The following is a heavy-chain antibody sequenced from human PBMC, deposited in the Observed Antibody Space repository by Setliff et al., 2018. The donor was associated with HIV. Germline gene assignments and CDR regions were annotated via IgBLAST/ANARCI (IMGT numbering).Heavy chain of an antibody. D-gene: IGHD6-13*01. CDR2: IYTSGST. V-gene: IGHV4-4*07. CDR1: GGSISSYY. Sequence: PSETLSLTCTVSGGSISSYYWSWIRQPAGKGLEWIGRIYTSGSTNYNPSLKSRVTMSVDTSKNHFSLKLSSVTAADTAVYYCARVGQQQLVLNDAFDIWGQGTMVTVSS. J-gene: IGHJ3*02. CDR3: ARVGQQQLVLNDAFDI.